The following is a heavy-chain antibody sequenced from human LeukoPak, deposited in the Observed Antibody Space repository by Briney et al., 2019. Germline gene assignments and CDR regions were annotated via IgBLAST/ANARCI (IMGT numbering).Heavy chain of an antibody. CDR1: GYTFTSYG. V-gene: IGHV1-18*01. Sequence: ASVKVSCKASGYTFTSYGISWVRQAPGQGLEWMGWISAYNGNTNYAQKLQGRVTMTTDTSTGTAYMELRSLRSDDTAVYYCARVRAVPTIAAAGTSYYYGMDVWGQGTTVTVSS. J-gene: IGHJ6*02. D-gene: IGHD6-13*01. CDR3: ARVRAVPTIAAAGTSYYYGMDV. CDR2: ISAYNGNT.